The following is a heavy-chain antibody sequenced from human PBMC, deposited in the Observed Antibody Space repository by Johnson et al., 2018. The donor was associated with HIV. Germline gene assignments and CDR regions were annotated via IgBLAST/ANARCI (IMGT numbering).Heavy chain of an antibody. D-gene: IGHD1-26*01. V-gene: IGHV3-7*01. CDR2: IKQDASDK. CDR1: RFTFRSYW. CDR3: VSREWELHAFDI. Sequence: VQLVESGGGLVQPGGSLRLSCAASRFTFRSYWMSWVRQAPGKGLEWVANIKQDASDKYYVDSVKGRFTISRDNAKNSLYLQMNSLRAEDTAVYYCVSREWELHAFDIWGQGTMVTVSS. J-gene: IGHJ3*02.